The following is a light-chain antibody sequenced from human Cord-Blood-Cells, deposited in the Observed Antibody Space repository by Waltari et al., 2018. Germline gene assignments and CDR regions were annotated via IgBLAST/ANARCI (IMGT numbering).Light chain of an antibody. CDR2: DVS. V-gene: IGLV2-14*01. J-gene: IGLJ3*02. Sequence: QSALTQPASVSGSPGQSITISCTGTSSDVGGYNYVSWYQQHPGKAPKLMIYDVSKRPSGVSNRFYGSKAGNTASLTISGLQAEDEADYYCSSYTGSSTWVFGGGTKLTVL. CDR1: SSDVGGYNY. CDR3: SSYTGSSTWV.